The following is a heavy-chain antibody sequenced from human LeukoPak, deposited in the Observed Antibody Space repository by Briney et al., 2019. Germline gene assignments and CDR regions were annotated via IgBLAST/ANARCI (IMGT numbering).Heavy chain of an antibody. CDR2: IYYSGST. V-gene: IGHV4-31*03. Sequence: SETLSLTCTVSGGSISSGGYYWSWIRQHPGKGLEWIGYIYYSGSTYYNPSLKSRVNISVDTSNNQFSLKVGSVTAADTAVYYCARAVVGNYCDYWGQGTLVTVSS. CDR3: ARAVVGNYCDY. J-gene: IGHJ4*02. CDR1: GGSISSGGYY. D-gene: IGHD1-26*01.